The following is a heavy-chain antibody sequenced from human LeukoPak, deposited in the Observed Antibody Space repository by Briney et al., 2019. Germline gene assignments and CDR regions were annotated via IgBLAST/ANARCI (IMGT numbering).Heavy chain of an antibody. Sequence: ASVKVSCKASGYTFTGYYMHWVRQAPGQGLEWMGWINPNSGGTNYAQKFQGRVTMTRDTSISTAYMELSRLRSDDTAVYYCARFDHGRGPGAFGIWGQGTMVTVSS. V-gene: IGHV1-2*02. CDR1: GYTFTGYY. J-gene: IGHJ3*02. D-gene: IGHD1-14*01. CDR3: ARFDHGRGPGAFGI. CDR2: INPNSGGT.